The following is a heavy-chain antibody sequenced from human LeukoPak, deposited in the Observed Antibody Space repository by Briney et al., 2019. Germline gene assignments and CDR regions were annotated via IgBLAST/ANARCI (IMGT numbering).Heavy chain of an antibody. J-gene: IGHJ5*02. Sequence: ASVKVSCKASGYTFTGYYMHWVRQATGQGLEWMGWMSPNSDNAGYAPKFQGRVTMTRNTSISTAYMDLSSLTSEDTAVYYCVRVVGYHGSGTYYKEGFDPWGQGTLVIVSS. D-gene: IGHD3-10*01. V-gene: IGHV1-8*02. CDR2: MSPNSDNA. CDR1: GYTFTGYY. CDR3: VRVVGYHGSGTYYKEGFDP.